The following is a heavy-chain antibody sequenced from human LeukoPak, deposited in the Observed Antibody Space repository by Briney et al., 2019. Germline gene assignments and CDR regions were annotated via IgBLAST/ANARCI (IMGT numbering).Heavy chain of an antibody. J-gene: IGHJ4*02. CDR1: GFTFSSYA. D-gene: IGHD2-2*01. Sequence: GGSLRISCAASGFTFSSYAMTWVRQAPGKGLEWVSAISGSGGSTNYADSVKGRFTISRDNSNNTLYLQMNSLRADDTAVYYCAKGGYCSSTSCPFDYWGQGTLVTVSS. CDR3: AKGGYCSSTSCPFDY. CDR2: ISGSGGST. V-gene: IGHV3-23*01.